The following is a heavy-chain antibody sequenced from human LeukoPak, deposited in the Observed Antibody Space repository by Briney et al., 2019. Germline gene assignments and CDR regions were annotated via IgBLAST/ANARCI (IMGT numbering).Heavy chain of an antibody. Sequence: PGGSLRLFCAASGFTFSSYLMSWVRQAPGKGLEWVANIKQDGSEKYYVDSVKGRFTITRDNAKNSLYLQMNSLRAEDTAVYYCARGAAWFDPWGQGTLVTVSS. J-gene: IGHJ5*02. CDR2: IKQDGSEK. CDR3: ARGAAWFDP. V-gene: IGHV3-7*01. CDR1: GFTFSSYL. D-gene: IGHD2-15*01.